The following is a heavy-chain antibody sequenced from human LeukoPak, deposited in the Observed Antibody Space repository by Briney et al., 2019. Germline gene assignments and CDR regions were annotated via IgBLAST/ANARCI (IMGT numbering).Heavy chain of an antibody. CDR1: GFTFSSYW. CDR2: IKQDGSEK. J-gene: IGHJ4*02. CDR3: ARDPYYYDSSGYYYGFDY. V-gene: IGHV3-7*01. Sequence: GGSLRLSCAASGFTFSSYWMSWVRQAPGKGLEGVANIKQDGSEKCYVDSVKGRFTISRDNAKNSLYLQMNSLRAEDTAVYYCARDPYYYDSSGYYYGFDYWGQGTLVTVSS. D-gene: IGHD3-22*01.